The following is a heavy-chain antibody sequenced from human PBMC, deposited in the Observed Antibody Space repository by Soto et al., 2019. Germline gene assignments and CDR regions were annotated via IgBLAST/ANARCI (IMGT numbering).Heavy chain of an antibody. CDR1: GYTLTELS. V-gene: IGHV1-24*01. CDR3: ATARPTMNYYYYYMDV. CDR2: FDPEDGET. D-gene: IGHD2-2*01. J-gene: IGHJ6*03. Sequence: ASVKVSCKVSGYTLTELSMHCVRQAPGKGLEWMGGFDPEDGETIYAQKFQGRVTMTEDTSTDTAYTELSSLRSEDTAVYYCATARPTMNYYYYYMDVWGKGTTVTVSS.